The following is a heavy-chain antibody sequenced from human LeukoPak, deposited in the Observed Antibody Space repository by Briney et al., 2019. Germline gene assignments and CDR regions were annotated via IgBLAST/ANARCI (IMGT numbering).Heavy chain of an antibody. D-gene: IGHD3-10*01. CDR3: ATRYASGPIADY. CDR1: GFTFEHYA. V-gene: IGHV3-9*01. CDR2: ISWNSGSI. Sequence: GGSLRLSCAASGFTFEHYAMHWVRQAPGKGLEWVSGISWNSGSIGYADSVKGRFTISRDNAKNSLYLQMNSLRAEDTALYYCATRYASGPIADYWGQGTLVTVSS. J-gene: IGHJ4*02.